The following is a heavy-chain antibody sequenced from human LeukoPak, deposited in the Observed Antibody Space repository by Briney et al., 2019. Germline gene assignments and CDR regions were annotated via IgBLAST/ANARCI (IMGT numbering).Heavy chain of an antibody. J-gene: IGHJ3*02. CDR1: GGSFSGYY. V-gene: IGHV4-34*01. Sequence: SETLSLTCAVYGGSFSGYYWSWIRQPPGKGLEWIGEINHSGSTNYNPSLKSRVTIPVDTSKNQFSLKLSSVTAADTAVYYCARVGIAAAGAYAFDIWGQGTMVTVSS. CDR3: ARVGIAAAGAYAFDI. CDR2: INHSGST. D-gene: IGHD6-13*01.